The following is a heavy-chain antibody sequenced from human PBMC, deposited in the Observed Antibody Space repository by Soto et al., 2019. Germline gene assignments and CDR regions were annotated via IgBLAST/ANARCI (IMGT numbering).Heavy chain of an antibody. CDR3: AREDSGGLDY. Sequence: QVQLVQSGVEVKKPGASVKVSCKASGYTFSNYGISWVRQAPGQGLEWMGWFSSYNGDARYAQNLQGRVTMTTDTSTSTAYMELWSLRSDATAVYYCAREDSGGLDYWGQGTLVTVAS. V-gene: IGHV1-18*01. J-gene: IGHJ4*02. CDR1: GYTFSNYG. CDR2: FSSYNGDA. D-gene: IGHD1-26*01.